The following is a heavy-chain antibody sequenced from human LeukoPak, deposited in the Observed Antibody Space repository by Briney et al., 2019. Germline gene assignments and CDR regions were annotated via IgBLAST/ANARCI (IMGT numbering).Heavy chain of an antibody. CDR1: EFTFSSYS. CDR3: AKAASSSWPSYYYGMDV. CDR2: ISGSGGST. D-gene: IGHD6-13*01. V-gene: IGHV3-23*01. J-gene: IGHJ6*02. Sequence: PGGSLRLSCAASEFTFSSYSMNWVRQAPGKGLEWVSAISGSGGSTYYADSVKGRFTISKDNSKNTVFLQMSSLRVDDTAVYYCAKAASSSWPSYYYGMDVWGQGTTVTVSS.